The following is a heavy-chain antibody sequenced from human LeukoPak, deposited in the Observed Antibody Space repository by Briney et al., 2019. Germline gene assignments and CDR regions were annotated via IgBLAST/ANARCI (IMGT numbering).Heavy chain of an antibody. CDR1: GFSFDDYA. V-gene: IGHV3-9*01. J-gene: IGHJ3*02. CDR3: AKRKAGGYALDI. D-gene: IGHD3-16*01. Sequence: GRSLRLSCAALGFSFDDYAMYWVRQAPGKGLEWVSGISWSSVSIGYADSVKGRFTISRDNAKNSLYLQMNGLKAEDTALYYCAKRKAGGYALDIWGQGTMVTVSS. CDR2: ISWSSVSI.